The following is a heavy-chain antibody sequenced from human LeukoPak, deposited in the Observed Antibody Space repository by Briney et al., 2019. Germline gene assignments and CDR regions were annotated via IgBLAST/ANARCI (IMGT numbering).Heavy chain of an antibody. V-gene: IGHV3-30-3*01. CDR2: ISYDGSNK. CDR3: ARVYCSSTSCPTPFDY. J-gene: IGHJ4*02. D-gene: IGHD2-2*01. CDR1: GFTFSSYA. Sequence: GGSLRLSCAASGFTFSSYAMHWVRQAPGKGLEWVAVISYDGSNKYHADSVKGRFTISRDNSKNTLYLQMNSLRAEDTAVYYCARVYCSSTSCPTPFDYWGQGTLVTVSS.